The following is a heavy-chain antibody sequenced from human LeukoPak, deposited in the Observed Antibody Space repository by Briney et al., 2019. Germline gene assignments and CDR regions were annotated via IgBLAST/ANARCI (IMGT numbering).Heavy chain of an antibody. V-gene: IGHV3-53*01. Sequence: GGSLRLSCAASGFTVNSNYMSWVRQAPGKGLEWVSVIYRDGNTYYADSVKGRFTISRDNSRNTLYLQMNSLRAEDTAVYYCASCLGCDYGNYAWGQGTLVTVSS. CDR2: IYRDGNT. J-gene: IGHJ5*02. CDR1: GFTVNSNY. D-gene: IGHD4-11*01. CDR3: ASCLGCDYGNYA.